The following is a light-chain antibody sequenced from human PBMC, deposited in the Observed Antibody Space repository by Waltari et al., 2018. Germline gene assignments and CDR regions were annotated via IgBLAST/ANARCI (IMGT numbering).Light chain of an antibody. CDR1: SRDVGGYNY. J-gene: IGLJ2*01. V-gene: IGLV2-14*01. CDR2: DVS. CDR3: SSYTSSSTLV. Sequence: QSALTQPAPVSGSPGQPITLSCTGPSRDVGGYNYASWYQQHPGKAPKLMIYDVSKRPSGVSNRFSGSKSGNTASLTISGLQAEDEADYYCSSYTSSSTLVFGGGTKLTVL.